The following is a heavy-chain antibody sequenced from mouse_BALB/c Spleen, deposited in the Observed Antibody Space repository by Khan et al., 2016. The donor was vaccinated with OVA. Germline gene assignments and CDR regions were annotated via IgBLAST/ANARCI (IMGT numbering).Heavy chain of an antibody. CDR2: ISHSGST. V-gene: IGHV3-2*02. CDR3: ASGNYYGDAFDY. J-gene: IGHJ4*01. CDR1: GYSITSNYA. D-gene: IGHD1-1*01. Sequence: EVQLQESGPGLVKPSQSLSLTCTVTGYSITSNYAWNWIRQFPGNKLEWMGYISHSGSTNYKPSLKSRLSITRDTSKNTFFLLFHYLTTEDSATLYCASGNYYGDAFDYWGQGTSVTVAS.